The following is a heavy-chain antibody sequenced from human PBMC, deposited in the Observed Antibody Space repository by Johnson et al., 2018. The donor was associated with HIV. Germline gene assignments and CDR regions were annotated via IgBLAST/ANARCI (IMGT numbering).Heavy chain of an antibody. Sequence: QVQLVESGGDLVQPGGSLRLSCASGFTFSSYAMHWVRQAPGKGLEWVAVISYSGSDTYYVDSVKGRFTVSRDNSENTLFLQMNSLRDEDTAVYYCAKERTAMVTPFDAWGQGTMVTVSS. CDR3: AKERTAMVTPFDA. CDR2: ISYSGSDT. V-gene: IGHV3-30*04. J-gene: IGHJ3*01. CDR1: GFTFSSYA. D-gene: IGHD5-18*01.